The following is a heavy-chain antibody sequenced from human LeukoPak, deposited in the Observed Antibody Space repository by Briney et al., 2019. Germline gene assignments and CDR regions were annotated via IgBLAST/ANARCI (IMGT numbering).Heavy chain of an antibody. CDR3: AVPGYSSGNAFDI. CDR2: IYYSGST. V-gene: IGHV4-59*01. D-gene: IGHD6-19*01. J-gene: IGHJ3*02. Sequence: SETLSLTCTVSGGSISSYYWSWIRQPPGKGLEWIGYIYYSGSTNYNPSLKSRVTISVDMSKDQFSLKLSSVTAADTAVYYCAVPGYSSGNAFDIWGQGTMVTVSS. CDR1: GGSISSYY.